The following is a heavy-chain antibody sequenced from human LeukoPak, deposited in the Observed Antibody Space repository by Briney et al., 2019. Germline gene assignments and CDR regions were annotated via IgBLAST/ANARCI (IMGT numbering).Heavy chain of an antibody. J-gene: IGHJ4*02. CDR1: GFAFTGYY. D-gene: IGHD3-16*01. V-gene: IGHV1-2*02. Sequence: ASVKVSCKASGFAFTGYYMHWVRQAPGQGLEWMGWINPNSGGTNYAQKFQGRVTMTRDTSISTAYMELSRLRSDDTAVYYCARVRYRLAETYIDYWGQGTLVTVSS. CDR2: INPNSGGT. CDR3: ARVRYRLAETYIDY.